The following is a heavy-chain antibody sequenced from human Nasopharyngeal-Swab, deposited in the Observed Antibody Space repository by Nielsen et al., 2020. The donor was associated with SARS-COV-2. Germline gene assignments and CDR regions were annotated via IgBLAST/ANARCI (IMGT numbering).Heavy chain of an antibody. J-gene: IGHJ6*02. D-gene: IGHD5-24*01. CDR2: IFSRDEK. V-gene: IGHV2-26*01. Sequence: WIRQPPGKALEWLAHIFSRDEKYYTSSLKSRLTVSKDTSKSQVVLTMTNMDPADTATYYCARKMYYFHAMDVWGQGTTVTVSS. CDR3: ARKMYYFHAMDV.